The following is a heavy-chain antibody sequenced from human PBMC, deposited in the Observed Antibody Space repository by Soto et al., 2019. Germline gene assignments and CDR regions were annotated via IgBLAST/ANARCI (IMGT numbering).Heavy chain of an antibody. J-gene: IGHJ4*02. CDR2: VYYSGST. CDR3: ARHTPAISISDH. CDR1: GGSIGSSSYY. Sequence: QLQLQESGPGLVKPSETLSLTCTVSGGSIGSSSYYLGWIRQPPGKGLEWIGSVYYSGSTYYNPSLRSRVSISVDTSKNQFSMKQCSVTDADTAVYYCARHTPAISISDHWGQGTLVTVSS. D-gene: IGHD2-15*01. V-gene: IGHV4-39*01.